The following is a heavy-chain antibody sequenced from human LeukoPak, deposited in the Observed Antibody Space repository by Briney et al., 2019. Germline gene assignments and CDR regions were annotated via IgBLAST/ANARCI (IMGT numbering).Heavy chain of an antibody. V-gene: IGHV1-18*01. CDR2: ISAYNGNT. CDR3: TRVPGIAVAGVAFDY. CDR1: GYTFTSYG. J-gene: IGHJ4*02. D-gene: IGHD6-19*01. Sequence: ASVKVSCKASGYTFTSYGISWVRQAPGQGLEWMGWISAYNGNTNYAQKLQGRVTMTTDTSTSTVYMELSSLRSEDTAVYYCTRVPGIAVAGVAFDYWGQGTLSPSPQ.